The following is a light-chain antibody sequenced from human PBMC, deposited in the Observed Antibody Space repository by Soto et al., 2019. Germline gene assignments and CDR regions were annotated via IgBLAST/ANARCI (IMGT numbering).Light chain of an antibody. J-gene: IGLJ2*01. CDR3: QSYDSSLSGRVV. CDR2: GNT. CDR1: SSNIGAGYD. Sequence: QLVLTQPPSVSGAPGQRVTISCTGSSSNIGAGYDVHWYQQLPGTAPKLLIHGNTNRPSGVPDRFSGSKSGTSASLAITGLQAEDEADFYCQSYDSSLSGRVVFGGGTKVTVL. V-gene: IGLV1-40*01.